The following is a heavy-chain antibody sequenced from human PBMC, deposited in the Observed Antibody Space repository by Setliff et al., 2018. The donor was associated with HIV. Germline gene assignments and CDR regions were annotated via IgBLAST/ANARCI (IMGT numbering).Heavy chain of an antibody. CDR3: ARGHYYDSSGYSPLDY. J-gene: IGHJ4*02. V-gene: IGHV1-3*01. D-gene: IGHD3-22*01. CDR2: INAGNGNT. Sequence: GASVKVSCKASGYTFTIYAVQWVRQAPGQRLEWMGWINAGNGNTKYSQRFQGRVTITRDTSASTAYMELSSLRSEDTAVYYCARGHYYDSSGYSPLDYWGQGTLVTVSS. CDR1: GYTFTIYA.